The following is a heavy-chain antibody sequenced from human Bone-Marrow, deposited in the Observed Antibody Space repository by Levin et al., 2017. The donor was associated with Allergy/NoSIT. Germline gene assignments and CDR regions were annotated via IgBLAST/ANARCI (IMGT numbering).Heavy chain of an antibody. CDR2: IKPDGSEK. V-gene: IGHV3-7*01. J-gene: IGHJ4*02. D-gene: IGHD2-15*01. CDR1: GFTFGTYW. CDR3: ARYGLVAATDI. Sequence: GESLKISCAASGFTFGTYWMSWVRQAPGKGLEWLANIKPDGSEKYYVDSVSGRFTISRDNAKNSLYLQMNSLRAEDTAVYYCARYGLVAATDIWGQGTLVTVSS.